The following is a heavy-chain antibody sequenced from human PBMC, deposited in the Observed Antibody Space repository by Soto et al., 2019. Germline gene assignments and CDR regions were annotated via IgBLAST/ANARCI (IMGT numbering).Heavy chain of an antibody. CDR2: INHSGSA. J-gene: IGHJ5*02. V-gene: IGHV4-34*01. D-gene: IGHD1-1*01. CDR1: GGSFSGYI. Sequence: SETLSLTCDVYGGSFSGYIWTWIRQTPGKGLQWIGQINHSGSANYNPSLKSRVTISVHTSNSQFSLELSSVTAADTAVYYCARGLIFLSQYSRRWYNFFPWAQVTQAPV. CDR3: ARGLIFLSQYSRRWYNFFP.